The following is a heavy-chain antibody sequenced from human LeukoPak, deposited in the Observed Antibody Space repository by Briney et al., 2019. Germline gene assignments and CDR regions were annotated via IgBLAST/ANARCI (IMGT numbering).Heavy chain of an antibody. CDR2: IYTSGST. Sequence: SQTLSLTCTVSGGSISSGSYYWSWIRQPAGKGLEWIGRIYTSGSTNYNPSLKSRVTISVDTSKNQFSLKLSSVTAADTAVYYCARGFYGDYVGVYAFDIWGQGTMVTVSS. V-gene: IGHV4-61*02. J-gene: IGHJ3*02. CDR1: GGSISSGSYY. CDR3: ARGFYGDYVGVYAFDI. D-gene: IGHD4-17*01.